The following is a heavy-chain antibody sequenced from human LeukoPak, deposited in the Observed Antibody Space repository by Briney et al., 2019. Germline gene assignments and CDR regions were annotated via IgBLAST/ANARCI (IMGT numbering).Heavy chain of an antibody. V-gene: IGHV3-74*01. J-gene: IGHJ4*02. D-gene: IGHD3-22*01. CDR2: INRDGSST. CDR1: GFTFGSYW. CDR3: ARDQSSVFDY. Sequence: PGGSLRLSCAASGFTFGSYWMHWVRQGPGKGLVWVSRINRDGSSTTYADSVKGRFTISRDDAKNTLYLQMNSLRAEDTAVYYCARDQSSVFDYWGQGTLVTVSS.